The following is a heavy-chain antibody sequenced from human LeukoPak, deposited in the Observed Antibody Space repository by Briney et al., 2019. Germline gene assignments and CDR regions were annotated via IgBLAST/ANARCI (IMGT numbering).Heavy chain of an antibody. D-gene: IGHD3-10*01. J-gene: IGHJ5*02. V-gene: IGHV1-18*01. Sequence: ASVKVSCKASGYTFISYGISWVRQAPGQGLEWMGWISAYNGDTNYAQKLQGRVTMTTDTSTSTAYMELRSLRSGDTAVYYCARDTGGESGTYCTATWFDPWGQGTLVTVSS. CDR2: ISAYNGDT. CDR1: GYTFISYG. CDR3: ARDTGGESGTYCTATWFDP.